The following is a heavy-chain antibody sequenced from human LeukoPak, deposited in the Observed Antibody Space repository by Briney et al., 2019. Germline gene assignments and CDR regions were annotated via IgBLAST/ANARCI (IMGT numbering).Heavy chain of an antibody. CDR2: TYDGGTT. CDR1: GFTVSSYH. Sequence: PGGSLRLSCAASGFTVSSYHLSWVRQAPGKGLEGVSVTYDGGTTYYADSVKGRFTISRDTSKNTLYLQMNSLRAENTAVYYCARVTSVTYGSGNYYQENTDYWGQGTLVTVSS. CDR3: ARVTSVTYGSGNYYQENTDY. V-gene: IGHV3-66*01. J-gene: IGHJ4*02. D-gene: IGHD3-10*01.